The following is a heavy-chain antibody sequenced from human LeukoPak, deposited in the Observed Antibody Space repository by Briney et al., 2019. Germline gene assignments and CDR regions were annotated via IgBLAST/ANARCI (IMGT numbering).Heavy chain of an antibody. V-gene: IGHV3-11*04. J-gene: IGHJ4*03. Sequence: PGGSLRLSCAASGFTFSDYYMSWLRQAPGKGLEWLAFISPSGGAIYYADSVKGRFTISRDNVKNSLYLQMNSLKAEDTAVYYCARGLFVAGSFFDSWGQGTLVTVSS. CDR2: ISPSGGAI. CDR1: GFTFSDYY. D-gene: IGHD2-15*01. CDR3: ARGLFVAGSFFDS.